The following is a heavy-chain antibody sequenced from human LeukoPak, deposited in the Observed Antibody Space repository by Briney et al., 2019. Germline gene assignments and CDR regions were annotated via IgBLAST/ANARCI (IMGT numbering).Heavy chain of an antibody. Sequence: ASVKVSCKASGGTFSSYAISWVRQAPGQGLEWMGGIIPIFGTANYAQKFQGRVTITADESTSTAYMELSSLRSEDTAVYYCARDRIAVAALDYCGQGTLVTVSS. J-gene: IGHJ4*02. V-gene: IGHV1-69*01. CDR1: GGTFSSYA. CDR2: IIPIFGTA. D-gene: IGHD6-19*01. CDR3: ARDRIAVAALDY.